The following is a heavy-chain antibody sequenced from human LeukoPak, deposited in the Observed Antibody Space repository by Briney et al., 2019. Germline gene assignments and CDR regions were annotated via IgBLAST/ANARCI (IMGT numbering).Heavy chain of an antibody. V-gene: IGHV3-23*01. Sequence: GGSMRLSCAASGLTFSNYAMTWVRQAPGKGLEWVSGISGSGTVTFYADSVKGRFTISRDNFKNTLYLQLNSLRAEDTAVYYCVKNGATVPLYYFDSWGLGTLVVASS. CDR1: GLTFSNYA. D-gene: IGHD4-11*01. CDR2: ISGSGTVT. CDR3: VKNGATVPLYYFDS. J-gene: IGHJ4*02.